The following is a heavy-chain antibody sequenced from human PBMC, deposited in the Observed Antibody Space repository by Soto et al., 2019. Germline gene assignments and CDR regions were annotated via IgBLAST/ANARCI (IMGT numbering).Heavy chain of an antibody. CDR2: IYTSGST. CDR1: GGSISSYY. J-gene: IGHJ4*02. CDR3: AREPESVVVTAIGPYYFDY. Sequence: SETLSLTCTDSGGSISSYYWSWIRQPAGKGLEWIGRIYTSGSTNYNPSLKSRVTMSVDTSKNQFSLKLSSVTAADTAVYYCAREPESVVVTAIGPYYFDYWGQGTLVTVSS. V-gene: IGHV4-4*07. D-gene: IGHD2-21*02.